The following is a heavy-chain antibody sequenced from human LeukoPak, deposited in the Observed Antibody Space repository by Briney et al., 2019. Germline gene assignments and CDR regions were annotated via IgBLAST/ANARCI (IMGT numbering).Heavy chain of an antibody. V-gene: IGHV3-30-3*01. J-gene: IGHJ4*02. D-gene: IGHD3-10*01. CDR1: GFTFSSYA. CDR3: AKDRRYGSGSYSLYYFDY. CDR2: ISYDGSNK. Sequence: GGSLRLSCAASGFTFSSYAMHWVRQAPGKGLEWVAVISYDGSNKYYADSVKGRFTISRDNSKNTLYLQMNSLRAEDTAVYYCAKDRRYGSGSYSLYYFDYWGQGTLVTVSS.